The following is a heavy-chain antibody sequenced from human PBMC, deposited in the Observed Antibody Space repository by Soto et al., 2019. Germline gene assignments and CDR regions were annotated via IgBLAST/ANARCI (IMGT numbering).Heavy chain of an antibody. V-gene: IGHV1-2*02. CDR1: GYTFSDYF. J-gene: IGHJ2*01. CDR3: ARDSGMPGLYWYFGL. D-gene: IGHD2-2*01. CDR2: VNPKRGGT. Sequence: QVQLVQSGAEVKKPGASVKVSCTTYGYTFSDYFLHWVRQAPGQGPEWMGFVNPKRGGTEYAPKFQGLVTMTRDTSSSPVYMYLSGLTSDDTAIYYCARDSGMPGLYWYFGLWGRGTLVTFSS.